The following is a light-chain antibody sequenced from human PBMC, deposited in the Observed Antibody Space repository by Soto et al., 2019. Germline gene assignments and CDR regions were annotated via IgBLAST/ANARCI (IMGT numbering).Light chain of an antibody. J-gene: IGKJ4*01. CDR3: QQRSDWPPLT. V-gene: IGKV3-11*01. Sequence: EIVLTQSPATLSLSPGERATLSCRASQSVSSYLAWYQQKPGQAPRLLIYGASNRATGIPARFSGSGSGTDFTLTIDNLEPEDFAVYYCQQRSDWPPLTFGGGTRVEIK. CDR2: GAS. CDR1: QSVSSY.